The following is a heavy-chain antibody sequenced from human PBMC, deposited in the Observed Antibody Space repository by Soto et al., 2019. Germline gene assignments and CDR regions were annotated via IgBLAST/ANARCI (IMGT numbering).Heavy chain of an antibody. Sequence: SETLSLTCTVSGGSISSYYWSWIRQPAGKGLEWIGRIYTSGSTNYNPSLKSRVTMSVDTSKNQFSLKLSSVAAADTAVYYCARDCTGGSCYSFTLGWFDPWGQGTLVTVSS. J-gene: IGHJ5*02. CDR1: GGSISSYY. CDR2: IYTSGST. D-gene: IGHD2-15*01. V-gene: IGHV4-4*07. CDR3: ARDCTGGSCYSFTLGWFDP.